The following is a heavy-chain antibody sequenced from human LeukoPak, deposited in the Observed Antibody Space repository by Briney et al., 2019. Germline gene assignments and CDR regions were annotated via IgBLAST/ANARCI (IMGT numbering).Heavy chain of an antibody. D-gene: IGHD2-21*02. V-gene: IGHV4-59*08. CDR2: IYYSGST. CDR3: ARHRYCGGDCYPFDY. Sequence: SETLSLTCTVSGGSFSNYYWSWVRQSPGKGLEWIGYIYYSGSTNYNPSLKSRVTISVDTSKNQFSLKLSSVTAADTAVYYCARHRYCGGDCYPFDYWGQGTLVTVSS. CDR1: GGSFSNYY. J-gene: IGHJ4*02.